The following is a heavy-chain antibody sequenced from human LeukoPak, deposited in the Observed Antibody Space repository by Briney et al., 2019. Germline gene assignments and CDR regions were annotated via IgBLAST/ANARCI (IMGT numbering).Heavy chain of an antibody. CDR3: ASTYCSDGSCYWFSLDY. J-gene: IGHJ4*02. CDR1: GYTFTSYG. D-gene: IGHD2-15*01. V-gene: IGHV1-18*01. Sequence: VSVKVSCKASGYTFTSYGISWVRQAPGQGLEWMGWINPYNGNTKYAQKFQGRVTMTTDTSTSTAYMELRSLRSDDTAVYYCASTYCSDGSCYWFSLDYWGQGTLVTVSS. CDR2: INPYNGNT.